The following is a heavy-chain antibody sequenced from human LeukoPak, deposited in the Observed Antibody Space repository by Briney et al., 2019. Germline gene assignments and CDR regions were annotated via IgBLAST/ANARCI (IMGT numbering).Heavy chain of an antibody. CDR1: GYTLTELS. Sequence: GASVKVSCKVSGYTLTELSMHWVRQAPGKGLEWMGGFDPEDGETIYAQKFQGRVTMTEDTSTDTAYMELSSLRSEDTAVYYCATSVETGDAFDIWGQGTMVTVSS. V-gene: IGHV1-24*01. CDR2: FDPEDGET. J-gene: IGHJ3*02. D-gene: IGHD7-27*01. CDR3: ATSVETGDAFDI.